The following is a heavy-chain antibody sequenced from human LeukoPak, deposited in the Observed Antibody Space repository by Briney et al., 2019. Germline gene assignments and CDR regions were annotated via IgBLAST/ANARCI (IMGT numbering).Heavy chain of an antibody. CDR2: IYSSAYI. D-gene: IGHD6-19*01. CDR3: AKAMAGTLLFDY. Sequence: GGSLRLSCAASGFTVSSNYMTWVRQAPGKGLEWVSIIYSSAYIYYSDSVKGRFTISRDNSKNTLYLQMNSLRAEDTAVYYCAKAMAGTLLFDYWAQGTLVTVSS. CDR1: GFTVSSNY. V-gene: IGHV3-53*01. J-gene: IGHJ4*02.